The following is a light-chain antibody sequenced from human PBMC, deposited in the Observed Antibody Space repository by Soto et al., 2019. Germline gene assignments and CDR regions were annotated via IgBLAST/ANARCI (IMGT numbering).Light chain of an antibody. CDR2: KAS. Sequence: DIQMTQSPSTLSASVGDRVTITCRASQSISSWLAWYQQKPGKAPKLLICKASSLESVAPSRFSGSGSGTEFTLTIRSLQPDVFATYCCQQYNSYWTCGQGTKVEIK. CDR3: QQYNSYWT. V-gene: IGKV1-5*03. CDR1: QSISSW. J-gene: IGKJ1*01.